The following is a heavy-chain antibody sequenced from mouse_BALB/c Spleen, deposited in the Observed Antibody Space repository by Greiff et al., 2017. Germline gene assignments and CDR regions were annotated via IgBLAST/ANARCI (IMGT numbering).Heavy chain of an antibody. Sequence: EVKLVESGGDLVQPGGSRKLSCAASGFTFSSFGMHWVRQAPEKGLEWVAYISSGSSTIYYADTLKGRFTISRDNSKNTLFLQMTSLRSEDTAMYYCARDGYYHPYAMDYWGQGTSVTVSS. J-gene: IGHJ4*01. D-gene: IGHD2-3*01. CDR3: ARDGYYHPYAMDY. V-gene: IGHV5-17*02. CDR1: GFTFSSFG. CDR2: ISSGSSTI.